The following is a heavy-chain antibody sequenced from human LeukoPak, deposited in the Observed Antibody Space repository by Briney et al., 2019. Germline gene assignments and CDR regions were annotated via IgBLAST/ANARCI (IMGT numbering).Heavy chain of an antibody. CDR1: GFTFSASA. CDR3: ARDSSSEGPLEY. D-gene: IGHD3-22*01. J-gene: IGHJ4*02. V-gene: IGHV3-73*01. Sequence: GGSLRLSCAASGFTFSASAVHWVRQASGKGLEWIGRIRSKTNNYATAYADSLKGRFTVSRDDSKNTAYLQTNSLKTEDSAVYFCARDSSSEGPLEYWGQGTRVTVSS. CDR2: IRSKTNNYAT.